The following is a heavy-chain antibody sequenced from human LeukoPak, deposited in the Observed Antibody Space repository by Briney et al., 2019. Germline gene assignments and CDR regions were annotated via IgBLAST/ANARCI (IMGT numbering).Heavy chain of an antibody. CDR2: IYYSGST. CDR1: GGSISSYY. D-gene: IGHD4-23*01. J-gene: IGHJ4*02. Sequence: PSETLSPTCTVSGGSISSYYWSWIRQPPGKGLEWIGYIYYSGSTNYNPSLKSRVTISVDTSKNQFSLKLSSVTAADTAVYYCARQTGYGGYAPGYFDYWGQGTLVTVSS. V-gene: IGHV4-59*01. CDR3: ARQTGYGGYAPGYFDY.